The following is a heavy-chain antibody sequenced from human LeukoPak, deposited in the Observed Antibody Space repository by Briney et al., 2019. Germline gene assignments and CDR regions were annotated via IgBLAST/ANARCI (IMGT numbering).Heavy chain of an antibody. CDR2: ISWNSGSI. CDR1: GFTFDDYA. D-gene: IGHD6-13*01. J-gene: IGHJ4*02. CDR3: AKAYSSSWHDYYFDY. Sequence: TGGSLRLSCAASGFTFDDYAMHWVRQAPGKGLEWVSGISWNSGSIGYADSVKGRFTISRDNAKNSLYLQMNSLRAEDTALYYCAKAYSSSWHDYYFDYWGQGTLVTVSS. V-gene: IGHV3-9*01.